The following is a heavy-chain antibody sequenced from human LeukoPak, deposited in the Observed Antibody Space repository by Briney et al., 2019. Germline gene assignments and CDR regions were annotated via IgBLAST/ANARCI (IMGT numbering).Heavy chain of an antibody. J-gene: IGHJ4*02. CDR2: ISGSGGST. V-gene: IGHV3-23*01. CDR3: AREIAATGVFDY. D-gene: IGHD6-13*01. Sequence: PGGSLRLSCAASGFTFSSYAMSWVRQAPGKGLEWASAISGSGGSTYYADSVKGRFTISRDNSKNTLYLQMNSLRAEDTAVYYCAREIAATGVFDYWGQGTLVTVSS. CDR1: GFTFSSYA.